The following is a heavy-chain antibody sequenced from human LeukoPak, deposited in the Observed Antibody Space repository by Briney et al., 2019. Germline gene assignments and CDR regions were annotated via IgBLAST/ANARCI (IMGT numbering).Heavy chain of an antibody. CDR2: INHSGST. J-gene: IGHJ6*02. V-gene: IGHV4-34*01. CDR3: ATLVGATTYYYYGMDV. D-gene: IGHD1-26*01. Sequence: PSETLSLTCAVYGGSFSGYYWSWIRQPPGKGLEWIGEINHSGSTNYNPSLKSRVTISVDTSKNQFSLKLSSVTAADTAVYYCATLVGATTYYYYGMDVWGQGTTVTVSS. CDR1: GGSFSGYY.